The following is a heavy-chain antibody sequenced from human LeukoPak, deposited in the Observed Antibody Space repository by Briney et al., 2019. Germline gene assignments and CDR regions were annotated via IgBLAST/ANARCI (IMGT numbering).Heavy chain of an antibody. CDR3: ARHGPESLVVPAATNWFDP. CDR2: IYYSGST. CDR1: GGSISSGDYY. D-gene: IGHD2-2*01. V-gene: IGHV4-30-4*08. Sequence: PSETLSLTCTVSGGSISSGDYYWRWIRQPPGKGLEWIGYIYYSGSTYYNPSLKSRVTISVDTSKNQFSLKLSSVTAADTAVYYCARHGPESLVVPAATNWFDPWGQGTLVTVSS. J-gene: IGHJ5*02.